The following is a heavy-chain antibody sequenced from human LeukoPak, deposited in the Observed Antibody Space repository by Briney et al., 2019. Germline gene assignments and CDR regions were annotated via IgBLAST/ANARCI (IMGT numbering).Heavy chain of an antibody. CDR1: GGSISSTNYY. Sequence: PSETLSLTCTVSGGSISSTNYYWGWIRQPPGKGLEWIGSIYYSGSTYYNPSLKSRLTISLDTSKNQFSLRLSSVTAADTGFYYCARRYNWNDRWDWGQGTLVTVSP. CDR3: ARRYNWNDRWD. CDR2: IYYSGST. V-gene: IGHV4-39*07. D-gene: IGHD1-1*01. J-gene: IGHJ4*02.